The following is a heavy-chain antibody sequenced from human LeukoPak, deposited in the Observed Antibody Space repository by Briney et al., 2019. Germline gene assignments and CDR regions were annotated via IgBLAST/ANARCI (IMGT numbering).Heavy chain of an antibody. CDR2: IYWDDDK. CDR1: GFSLSTSGVG. J-gene: IGHJ3*02. Sequence: SGPTLVNPTQTLTLTCTFSGFSLSTSGVGVRWIRQPPGMALEWLALIYWDDDKRYSPSLKSRLTITKDTSKNQVVLTMTNVDPVDTATSYSAHPTLNDDAFDISGQGTMVTVSS. D-gene: IGHD1-1*01. CDR3: AHPTLNDDAFDI. V-gene: IGHV2-5*02.